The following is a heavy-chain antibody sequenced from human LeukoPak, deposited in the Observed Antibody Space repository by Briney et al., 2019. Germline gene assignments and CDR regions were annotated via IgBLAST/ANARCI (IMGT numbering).Heavy chain of an antibody. CDR1: GFTFSIYA. Sequence: GGSLRLSCAASGFTFSIYAMSWVRQAPGKGLEWVSSITSSGTGTYYADSVKGRFTISRDNSKNTLYLQMNSLRAEDTAVYYCANGYYDSSGYYYWGQGTLVTVSS. CDR2: ITSSGTGT. J-gene: IGHJ4*02. CDR3: ANGYYDSSGYYY. D-gene: IGHD3-22*01. V-gene: IGHV3-23*01.